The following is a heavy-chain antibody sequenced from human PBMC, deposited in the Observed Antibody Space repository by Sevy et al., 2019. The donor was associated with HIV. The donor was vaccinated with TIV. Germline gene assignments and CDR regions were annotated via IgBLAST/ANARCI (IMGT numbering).Heavy chain of an antibody. CDR3: ARPHVYCSSTSCYQHYYYGMDV. Sequence: GGSLRLSCAASGFTFSSYGMHWVRQAPGKGLEWVAFIRYDGSNKYYADSVKGRFTISRDNSKNTLYLQMNSLRAEDTAVYYGARPHVYCSSTSCYQHYYYGMDVWGQGTTVTVSS. D-gene: IGHD2-2*01. J-gene: IGHJ6*02. V-gene: IGHV3-30*02. CDR1: GFTFSSYG. CDR2: IRYDGSNK.